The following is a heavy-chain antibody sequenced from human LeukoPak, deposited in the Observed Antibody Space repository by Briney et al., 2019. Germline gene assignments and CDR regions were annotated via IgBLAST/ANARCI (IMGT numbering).Heavy chain of an antibody. CDR3: ARSKSWIQLWFDF. CDR2: IKQDGSEK. V-gene: IGHV3-7*01. CDR1: GFTFGSYW. Sequence: GGSLRLSCAAPGFTFGSYWMTWVRQAPGKGLEWVANIKQDGSEKYYVDSVKGQFTIYRDNAKKSLYLQMNSLRAEDTAVYYCARSKSWIQLWFDFWGQGTLVTVSS. J-gene: IGHJ4*02. D-gene: IGHD5-18*01.